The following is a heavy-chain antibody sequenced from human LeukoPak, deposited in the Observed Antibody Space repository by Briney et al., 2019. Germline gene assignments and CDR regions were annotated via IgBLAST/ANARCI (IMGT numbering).Heavy chain of an antibody. CDR1: GFTFSNYA. V-gene: IGHV3-23*01. CDR3: AKRNQGCMDV. CDR2: IGGGGVNT. Sequence: GGSLRLSCAASGFTFSNYAMSWVRQAPGKGLEWVSAIGGGGVNTYYADSVKGRFTISRDNSKNTLYLQMNSLRAEDTAVYYCAKRNQGCMDVWGQGTTVTVSS. D-gene: IGHD1-14*01. J-gene: IGHJ6*02.